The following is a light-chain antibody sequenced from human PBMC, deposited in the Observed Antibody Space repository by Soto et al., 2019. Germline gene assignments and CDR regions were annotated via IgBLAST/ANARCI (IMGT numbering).Light chain of an antibody. CDR1: QGISSA. Sequence: GDRVTITCRASQGISSALAWYQQKPGRAPKLLIYDASSLESGVPSRLSGSGSGTDFTLTISSLQPEDFASYSCQQFHNYRWTFGQGTKVDIK. J-gene: IGKJ1*01. CDR2: DAS. CDR3: QQFHNYRWT. V-gene: IGKV1D-13*01.